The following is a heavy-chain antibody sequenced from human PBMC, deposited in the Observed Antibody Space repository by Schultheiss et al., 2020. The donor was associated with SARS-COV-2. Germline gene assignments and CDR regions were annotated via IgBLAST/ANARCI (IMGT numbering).Heavy chain of an antibody. D-gene: IGHD3-22*01. CDR1: GFTFSSYS. Sequence: GESLKISCAASGFTFSSYSMNWVRQAPGKGLEWVSSISSSSSYIYYADSVKGRFTISRDNAKNSLYLQMNSLRAEDTAVYYCAIIPYYYDSSGYLPYWGQGTLVTVSS. CDR2: ISSSSSYI. V-gene: IGHV3-21*01. CDR3: AIIPYYYDSSGYLPY. J-gene: IGHJ4*02.